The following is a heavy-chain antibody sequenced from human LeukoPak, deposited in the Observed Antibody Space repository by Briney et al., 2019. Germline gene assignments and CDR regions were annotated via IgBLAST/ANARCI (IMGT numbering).Heavy chain of an antibody. J-gene: IGHJ4*02. CDR3: AKSPLRFLEHNFDY. CDR2: ISGSGGNT. D-gene: IGHD3-3*01. Sequence: PGGSLRLSCAASGFTFNNYAMNWVRQAPGKGLEWVSGISGSGGNTYYADSVKGRFTISRDNSDNTLYLQMNSLRAEDSAVYYCAKSPLRFLEHNFDYWGQGTLVTVSS. CDR1: GFTFNNYA. V-gene: IGHV3-23*01.